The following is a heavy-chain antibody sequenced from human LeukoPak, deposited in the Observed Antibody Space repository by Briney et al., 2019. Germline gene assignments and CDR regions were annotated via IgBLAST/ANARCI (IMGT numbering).Heavy chain of an antibody. J-gene: IGHJ5*02. CDR1: GGSFSGYY. CDR3: LRHARGIILT. V-gene: IGHV4-34*01. Sequence: SETLSLTCAVYGGSFSGYYWSWIRQPPGKGLEWIGEINHSGSTNYNPSLKSRVTISVDTSKNQFSLNVKSVTAGDSAVYYCLRHARGIILTWGQGTRVAVSS. D-gene: IGHD2-8*01. CDR2: INHSGST.